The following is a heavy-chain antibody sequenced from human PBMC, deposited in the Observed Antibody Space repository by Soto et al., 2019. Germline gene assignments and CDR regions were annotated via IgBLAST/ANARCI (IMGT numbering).Heavy chain of an antibody. CDR3: ARGPVVTPFVDY. Sequence: SETLSLTCTVSGGSVTSGNYYWSWIRQPPGKGLEWIGHIYYSGSTNYNPSLKSRVTISVDASKNQFSLKLSSVTAADTSIYYCARGPVVTPFVDYWGQGTLVTVSS. V-gene: IGHV4-61*01. D-gene: IGHD2-21*02. J-gene: IGHJ4*02. CDR1: GGSVTSGNYY. CDR2: IYYSGST.